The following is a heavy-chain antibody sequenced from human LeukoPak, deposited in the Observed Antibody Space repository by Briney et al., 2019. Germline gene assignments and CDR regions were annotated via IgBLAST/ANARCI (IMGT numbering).Heavy chain of an antibody. D-gene: IGHD4-23*01. CDR1: GGSITSYY. V-gene: IGHV4-59*08. Sequence: SETLSLTCIDSGGSITSYYWSWIRQPPGKGLEWIGYIYYSGSTNYNPPLKSRVTISVETSKNQFSLKLRSVTAADTAVYYCARHIPGNPYFDYWGQGTLVTVSS. CDR2: IYYSGST. J-gene: IGHJ4*02. CDR3: ARHIPGNPYFDY.